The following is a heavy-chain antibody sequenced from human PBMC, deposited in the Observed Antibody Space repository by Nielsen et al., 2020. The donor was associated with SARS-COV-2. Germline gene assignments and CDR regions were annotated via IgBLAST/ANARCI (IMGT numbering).Heavy chain of an antibody. Sequence: GESLKISCAASGFIFSRYAMHWVRQAPGKGLEWVAVISYDGYNQYYADSVKGRFTISRDNSKNTLFLQMNSLRAEDTAMYYCAKVRSQWFGESSDAFDIWGQGTMVTVSS. CDR1: GFIFSRYA. J-gene: IGHJ3*02. D-gene: IGHD3-10*01. V-gene: IGHV3-30*18. CDR3: AKVRSQWFGESSDAFDI. CDR2: ISYDGYNQ.